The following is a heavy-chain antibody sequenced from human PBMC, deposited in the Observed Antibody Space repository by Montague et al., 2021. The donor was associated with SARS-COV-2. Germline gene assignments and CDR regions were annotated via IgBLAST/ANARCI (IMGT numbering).Heavy chain of an antibody. CDR1: GFTFSSYA. D-gene: IGHD1-26*01. CDR3: ARPRSGSYYSGMDV. CDR2: MSYDGSNK. J-gene: IGHJ6*02. V-gene: IGHV3-30-3*01. Sequence: SLRLSCAASGFTFSSYAMHWVRQAPGKGLEWVAVMSYDGSNKYYADSVKGRFTISRDNSKNTLYLQMNSLRAEDTAVYYCARPRSGSYYSGMDVWGQGTTVTVSS.